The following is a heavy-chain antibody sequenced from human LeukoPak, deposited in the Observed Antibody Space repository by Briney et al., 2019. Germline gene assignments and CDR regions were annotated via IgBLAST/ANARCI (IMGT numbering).Heavy chain of an antibody. CDR3: ARDQERYFDWSLPLYYGMDV. V-gene: IGHV3-21*01. CDR1: GFTFSSYS. D-gene: IGHD3-9*01. Sequence: GGSLRLSCAASGFTFSSYSMNWVRQAPGKGLEWVSSISSSSSYIYYADSVKGRFTISRDNAKNSLYLQMNSVRAEDTAVYYCARDQERYFDWSLPLYYGMDVWGQGTTVTVSS. J-gene: IGHJ6*02. CDR2: ISSSSSYI.